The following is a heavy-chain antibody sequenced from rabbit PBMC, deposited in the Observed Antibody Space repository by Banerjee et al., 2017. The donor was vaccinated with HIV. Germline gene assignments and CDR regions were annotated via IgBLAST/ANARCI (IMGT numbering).Heavy chain of an antibody. CDR2: INTISGST. V-gene: IGHV1S45*01. J-gene: IGHJ4*01. CDR1: GFDFSHYYY. D-gene: IGHD2-1*01. CDR3: ARDPYGAINL. Sequence: QEQLEESGGGLVKPEGSLTLTCKASGFDFSHYYYMSWVRQAPGKGLELIAYINTISGSTWYASWVNGRFTISKTSSTTVTLQMTSLTAADTATYFCARDPYGAINLWGPGTLVTVS.